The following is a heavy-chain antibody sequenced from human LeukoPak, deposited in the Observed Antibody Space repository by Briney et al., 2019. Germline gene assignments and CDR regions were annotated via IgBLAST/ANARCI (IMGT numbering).Heavy chain of an antibody. CDR2: INHSGST. CDR3: ARVYGSGSYYNFYYYYYYMDV. J-gene: IGHJ6*03. Sequence: PSETLSLTCAVYGGSFSGYYWSWIRQPPGKGLEWIGEINHSGSTNYNPSLKSRVTISVDTSKNQFSLKLSSVTAADTAVYYCARVYGSGSYYNFYYYYYYMDVWGKGTTVTISS. CDR1: GGSFSGYY. D-gene: IGHD3-10*01. V-gene: IGHV4-34*01.